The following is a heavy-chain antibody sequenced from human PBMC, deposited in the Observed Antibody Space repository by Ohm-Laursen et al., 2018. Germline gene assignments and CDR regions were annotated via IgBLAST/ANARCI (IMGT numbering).Heavy chain of an antibody. CDR3: ARVTRIQLWDPFDY. V-gene: IGHV3-7*01. D-gene: IGHD5-18*01. CDR2: IKQDGSEK. Sequence: SLRLSCAASGFTFDTYWMTWVRQAPGKGLEWVAKIKQDGSEKYYVDSVKGRFTISRDNAKNSLYLQMNSLRAEDTAVYYCARVTRIQLWDPFDYWGQGTLVTVSS. CDR1: GFTFDTYW. J-gene: IGHJ4*02.